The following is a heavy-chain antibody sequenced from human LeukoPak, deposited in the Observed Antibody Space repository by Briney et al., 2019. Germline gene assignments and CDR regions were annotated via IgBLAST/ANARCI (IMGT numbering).Heavy chain of an antibody. J-gene: IGHJ5*02. V-gene: IGHV1-46*01. CDR2: INPSGSYT. CDR3: ARDNSGGSTWWFDP. CDR1: GYTFTGYY. D-gene: IGHD2-15*01. Sequence: GASVKVSCKASGYTFTGYYMHWVRQPPGQGLEWMGIINPSGSYTSYAQKFQGRVTMTRDTSTSTVYMELSSLRSEDTAVYYCARDNSGGSTWWFDPWGQGTLVTVSS.